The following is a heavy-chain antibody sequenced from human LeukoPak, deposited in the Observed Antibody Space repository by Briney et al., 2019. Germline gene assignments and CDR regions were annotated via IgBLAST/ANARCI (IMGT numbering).Heavy chain of an antibody. CDR2: ISGDGTAR. CDR1: GFTFSSYA. V-gene: IGHV3-74*01. Sequence: QPGGSLRLSCAASGFTFSSYAMSWVRQVPGKGLVWVSRISGDGTARNYADSVKGRFTISRDDAKNTVDLQMNSLRGEDTAVYYCVRGRGSYGWFDPWGQGTLVTVSS. CDR3: VRGRGSYGWFDP. D-gene: IGHD3-10*01. J-gene: IGHJ5*02.